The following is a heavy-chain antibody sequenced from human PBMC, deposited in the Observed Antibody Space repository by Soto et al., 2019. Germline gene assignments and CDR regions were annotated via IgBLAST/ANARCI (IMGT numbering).Heavy chain of an antibody. Sequence: EVQLLESGGGLVQPGGSLRVSGAASGFTFSSYAMTWVRQAPGKGLEWVSSISGSGGSIYYAESVKGRFTISRDNSKNRVSLQMSSLRVEDTAIYYCAKEGAWALYRGTSKDYWGQGTLVTVSS. V-gene: IGHV3-23*01. CDR2: ISGSGGSI. CDR1: GFTFSSYA. D-gene: IGHD1-1*01. J-gene: IGHJ4*02. CDR3: AKEGAWALYRGTSKDY.